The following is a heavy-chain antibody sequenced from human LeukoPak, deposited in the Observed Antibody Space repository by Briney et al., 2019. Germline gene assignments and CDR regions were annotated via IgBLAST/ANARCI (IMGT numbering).Heavy chain of an antibody. CDR2: GYNIGST. CDR3: ARQKYCSGTSCYHVDY. D-gene: IGHD2-2*01. J-gene: IGHJ4*02. V-gene: IGHV4-39*01. CDR1: GGSNSSSSYY. Sequence: SETLSLTCTVSGGSNSSSSYYWGWIRQPPGKGLEWIGSGYNIGSTYYNPSLKSRVTISVDTSKNQFSLKLSSVTAADTAVYYCARQKYCSGTSCYHVDYWGQGALVTVSS.